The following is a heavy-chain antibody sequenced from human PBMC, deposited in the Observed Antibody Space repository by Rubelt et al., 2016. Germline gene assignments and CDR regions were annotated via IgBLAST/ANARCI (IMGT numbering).Heavy chain of an antibody. CDR2: INTNTGNP. V-gene: IGHV7-4-1*02. CDR3: ARVIAAAGRDGNYFDY. Sequence: QVQLVQSGSELKKPGASVKVSCKASGYTFTSYAMHWVRQAPGQGLEWMGWINTNTGNPTYAQGFTGRFVFSLDTSVSTAYLQISSVKAEDTAVYYCARVIAAAGRDGNYFDYWGQGTLVTVSS. CDR1: GYTFTSYA. J-gene: IGHJ4*02. D-gene: IGHD6-13*01.